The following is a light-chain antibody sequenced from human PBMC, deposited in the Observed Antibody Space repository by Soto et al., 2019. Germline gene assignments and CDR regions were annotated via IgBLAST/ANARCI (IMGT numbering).Light chain of an antibody. J-gene: IGKJ4*01. CDR2: GAS. CDR1: QSVSSY. Sequence: ELVMTPSAATLSVSPREIVPLYCMASQSVSSYLALYQQKPGQAPRLLIYGASTGATGIPARFSGGGSGTEFILTISSLQSEDFAVYYCQQYSKWPLTFGGGTKVDIK. CDR3: QQYSKWPLT. V-gene: IGKV3-15*01.